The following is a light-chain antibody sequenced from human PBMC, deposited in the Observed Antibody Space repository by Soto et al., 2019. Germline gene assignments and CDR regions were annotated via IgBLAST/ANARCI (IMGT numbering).Light chain of an antibody. CDR3: QKYNSAPWT. CDR1: QGISNY. Sequence: DIPMTQSPSSLSASVGDRVTITCRASQGISNYLAWYQQKPGKVPKLLIYATSTLQSGVPSRFSGSGSGTDFTLSISSLQPEDVATYYCQKYNSAPWTFGQGTKVEIK. CDR2: ATS. V-gene: IGKV1-27*01. J-gene: IGKJ1*01.